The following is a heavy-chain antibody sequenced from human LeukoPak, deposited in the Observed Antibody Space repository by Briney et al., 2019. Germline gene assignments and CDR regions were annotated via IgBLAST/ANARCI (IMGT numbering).Heavy chain of an antibody. J-gene: IGHJ5*02. CDR2: TYYSGST. Sequence: SDTLSLTCTVSGGSIRSNYWSWIRQPPGKGLEWIGYTYYSGSTNYNPSLKSRVTISVDTSKNQFSLKLSSVTAADTAVYYCARGLAGWGYNWFDPWGQGTLVTVSS. V-gene: IGHV4-59*07. D-gene: IGHD6-19*01. CDR1: GGSIRSNY. CDR3: ARGLAGWGYNWFDP.